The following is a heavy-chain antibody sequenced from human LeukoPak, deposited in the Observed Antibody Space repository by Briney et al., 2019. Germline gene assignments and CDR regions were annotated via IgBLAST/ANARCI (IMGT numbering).Heavy chain of an antibody. V-gene: IGHV3-30*02. CDR1: GFTFSTYG. CDR2: IRYDGTNK. CDR3: AKGSKYVGFFFDY. Sequence: GGSLRLSCVASGFTFSTYGMHWVRQAPGKGLEWVTFIRYDGTNKFYADSVKGRFTISRDNSKNTLYLQMNSLRAEDTAVYYCAKGSKYVGFFFDYWGQGTLVTVSS. D-gene: IGHD2-15*01. J-gene: IGHJ4*02.